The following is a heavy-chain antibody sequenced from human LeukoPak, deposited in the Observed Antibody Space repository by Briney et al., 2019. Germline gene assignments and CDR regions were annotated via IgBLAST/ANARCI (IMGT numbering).Heavy chain of an antibody. CDR2: IYYSGST. D-gene: IGHD6-13*01. Sequence: PSETLSLTCTVSGGSISSSSYYWGWIRQPPGKGLEWIGSIYYSGSTYYNPSLKSRVTISVDTSKNQFSLKLSSVTAADTAVYYCARLGGAAAGTPWFDPWGQGTLVTVSS. CDR3: ARLGGAAAGTPWFDP. V-gene: IGHV4-39*01. CDR1: GGSISSSSYY. J-gene: IGHJ5*02.